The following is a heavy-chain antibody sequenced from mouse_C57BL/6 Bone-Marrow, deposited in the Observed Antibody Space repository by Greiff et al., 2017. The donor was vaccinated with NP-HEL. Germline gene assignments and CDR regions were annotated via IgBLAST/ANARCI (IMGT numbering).Heavy chain of an antibody. CDR2: IYPGDGDT. V-gene: IGHV1-80*01. J-gene: IGHJ1*03. CDR3: ARGLRSGYFEV. CDR1: GYAFSSYW. Sequence: VQGVESGAELVKPGASVKISCTASGYAFSSYWMNWVKQRPGKGLEWIGQIYPGDGDTNYNGKFKGKATLTADKSSSTAYMQLSSLTSEDSAVYFCARGLRSGYFEVWGTGTTVTVSS. D-gene: IGHD1-1*01.